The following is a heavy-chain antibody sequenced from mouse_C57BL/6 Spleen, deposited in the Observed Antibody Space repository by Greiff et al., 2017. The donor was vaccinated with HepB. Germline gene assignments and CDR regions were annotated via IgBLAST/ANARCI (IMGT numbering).Heavy chain of an antibody. CDR3: AREEVGPGWYFDV. CDR1: GYSITSGYY. V-gene: IGHV3-6*01. CDR2: ISYDGSN. Sequence: VQLKESGPGLVKPSQSLSLTCSVTGYSITSGYYWNWIRQFPGNKLEWMGYISYDGSNNYNPSLKNRISITRDTSKNQFFLKLNSVTTEDTATYYCAREEVGPGWYFDVWGTGTTVTVSS. J-gene: IGHJ1*03. D-gene: IGHD4-1*01.